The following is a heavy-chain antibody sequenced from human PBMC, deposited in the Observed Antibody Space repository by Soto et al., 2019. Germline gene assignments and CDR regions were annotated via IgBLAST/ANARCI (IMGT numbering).Heavy chain of an antibody. V-gene: IGHV3-23*01. J-gene: IGHJ5*02. CDR2: ISGSGGST. CDR1: GFTFSSYA. CDR3: AKGPSPAAIGATNWFDP. Sequence: PGGSLRLSCAASGFTFSSYAMSWVRQAPGKGLEWVSAISGSGGSTYYADSVNGRFTISRDNSKNTLYLQMNSLRAEDTAVYYCAKGPSPAAIGATNWFDPWGQGTLVTVSS. D-gene: IGHD2-2*01.